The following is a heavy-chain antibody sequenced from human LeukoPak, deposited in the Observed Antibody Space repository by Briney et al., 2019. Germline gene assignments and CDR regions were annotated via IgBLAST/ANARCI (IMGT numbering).Heavy chain of an antibody. V-gene: IGHV1-69*04. Sequence: GASVKVSCKASGGTFSSYAISWVRQALGQGLEWMGRIIPILGIANYAQKFQGRVTITADKSTSTAYMELSSLRSEDTAVYYCASLGPYYDILTGSSPRDYWGQGTLVTVSS. CDR1: GGTFSSYA. CDR3: ASLGPYYDILTGSSPRDY. J-gene: IGHJ4*02. CDR2: IIPILGIA. D-gene: IGHD3-9*01.